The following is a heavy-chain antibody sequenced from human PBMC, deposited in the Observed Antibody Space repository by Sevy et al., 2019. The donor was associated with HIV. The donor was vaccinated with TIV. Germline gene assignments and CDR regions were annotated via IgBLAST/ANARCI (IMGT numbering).Heavy chain of an antibody. CDR3: ARIKGDYDTSGYYASWYHHGMDV. J-gene: IGHJ6*02. CDR2: ISGSGSTI. Sequence: GGSLRLSCAASGFTFSDYYMSWIRQAPGKGLEWISHISGSGSTIYHADSVKGRLTISRDNAKNSLYLQMNSLRAEDTAVYYCARIKGDYDTSGYYASWYHHGMDVWGQGTTVTVSS. V-gene: IGHV3-11*04. D-gene: IGHD3-22*01. CDR1: GFTFSDYY.